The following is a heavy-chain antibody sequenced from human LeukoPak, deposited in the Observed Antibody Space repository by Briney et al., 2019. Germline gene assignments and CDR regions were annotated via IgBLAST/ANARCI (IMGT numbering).Heavy chain of an antibody. Sequence: GGSLRLSCAASGFTFSDNYMSWIRQAPGKGLEWVSYISNGGTTTKYADSVEGRFTISRDNAKNFLYLQMNSLRAEDTAVYFCASEPRLLDHWGQGTLVTVSS. V-gene: IGHV3-11*04. CDR2: ISNGGTTT. J-gene: IGHJ4*02. CDR3: ASEPRLLDH. CDR1: GFTFSDNY. D-gene: IGHD6-25*01.